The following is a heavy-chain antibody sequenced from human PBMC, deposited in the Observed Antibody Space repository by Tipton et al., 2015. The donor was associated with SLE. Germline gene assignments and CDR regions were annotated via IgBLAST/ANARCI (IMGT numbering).Heavy chain of an antibody. CDR1: GFTFSDYG. J-gene: IGHJ6*03. D-gene: IGHD2-2*01. CDR2: IRYDGTNQ. V-gene: IGHV3-30*02. Sequence: SLRLSCAASGFTFSDYGMHWVRQAPGKGLEWVAFIRYDGTNQYYADSVKGRFTISRDNSKNTLYLQMKSLRVEDTAVYYCASREVSSYYYYYMDVWGKGTTVTVSS. CDR3: ASREVSSYYYYYMDV.